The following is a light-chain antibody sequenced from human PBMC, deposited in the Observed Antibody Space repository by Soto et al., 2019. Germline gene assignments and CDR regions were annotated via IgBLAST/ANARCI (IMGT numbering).Light chain of an antibody. Sequence: QSALTQPASVSGSPGQSITISCTGTSTDIGDYNYVSWYQHHPGKAPKLMIYEVTNRPSGVSNRFSGSKSGNTASLTISGLQAEDEADYYCISHSTTIAYVVLGGGTQLTVL. CDR2: EVT. CDR1: STDIGDYNY. V-gene: IGLV2-14*01. CDR3: ISHSTTIAYVV. J-gene: IGLJ2*01.